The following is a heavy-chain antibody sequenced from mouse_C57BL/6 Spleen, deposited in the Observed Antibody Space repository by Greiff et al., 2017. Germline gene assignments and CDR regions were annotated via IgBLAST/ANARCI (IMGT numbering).Heavy chain of an antibody. V-gene: IGHV1-64*01. CDR2: IHPNSGST. CDR3: ARSYYHGDYAMDY. CDR1: GYTFTSYW. J-gene: IGHJ4*01. D-gene: IGHD2-10*01. Sequence: QVQLQQPGAELVKPGASVKLSCKASGYTFTSYWMHWVKQRPGQGLEWIGMIHPNSGSTNYNEKFKSKATLTVDKSSSTAYMQLSSLTSEDSAVYYCARSYYHGDYAMDYWGQGTSVTVSS.